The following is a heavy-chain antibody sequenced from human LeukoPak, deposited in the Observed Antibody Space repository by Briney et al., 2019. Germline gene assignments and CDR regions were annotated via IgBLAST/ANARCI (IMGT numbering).Heavy chain of an antibody. Sequence: GGSLRLSCAASGFTFSSYGMHWVRQAPGKGLEWVSAISGSGGSTYYADSVKGRFTISRDNSKNTLYLQMNSLRAEDTAVYYCAKDPGYYDSSGYYSDAFDIWGQGTMVTVSS. D-gene: IGHD3-22*01. CDR3: AKDPGYYDSSGYYSDAFDI. J-gene: IGHJ3*02. CDR1: GFTFSSYG. V-gene: IGHV3-23*01. CDR2: ISGSGGST.